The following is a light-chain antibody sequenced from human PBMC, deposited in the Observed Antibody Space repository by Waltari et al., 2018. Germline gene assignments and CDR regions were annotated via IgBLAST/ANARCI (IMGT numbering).Light chain of an antibody. CDR3: AAWDDSLSGWV. J-gene: IGLJ3*02. CDR2: RNN. V-gene: IGLV1-47*01. CDR1: SSNIGSNY. Sequence: QSVLTQPPSASGTPGQRVTISCSGSSSNIGSNYVYWYQQLPGTAPKLLIYRNNQRPSRVPDRFSGSKSGTSASLDLSGLRSEDEADYYCAAWDDSLSGWVFGGGTKLTVL.